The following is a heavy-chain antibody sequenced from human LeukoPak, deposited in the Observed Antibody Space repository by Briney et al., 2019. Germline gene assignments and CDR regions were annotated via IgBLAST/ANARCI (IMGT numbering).Heavy chain of an antibody. J-gene: IGHJ4*02. Sequence: PGGSLRLSCAASGLTFSNQYKYWVRQVPGKGLVWVSRINSDGRSTDYADSVKGRFTISRDNTKNTLYLQINSLRADDTAVYYCAHTVWSGNYFDYWGQGTLVTVSS. CDR3: AHTVWSGNYFDY. CDR1: GLTFSNQY. V-gene: IGHV3-74*01. CDR2: INSDGRST. D-gene: IGHD3-3*01.